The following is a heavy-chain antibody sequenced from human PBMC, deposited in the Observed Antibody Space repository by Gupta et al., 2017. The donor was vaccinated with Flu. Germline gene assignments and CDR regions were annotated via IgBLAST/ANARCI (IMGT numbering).Heavy chain of an antibody. CDR2: IIPIFGTA. J-gene: IGHJ4*02. CDR3: ARGEAYYYDSSGPLAIDY. V-gene: IGHV1-69*06. CDR1: GGTFSSYA. Sequence: QVQLVQSGAEVKKPGSSVKVSCKASGGTFSSYAISWVRQAPGQGLEWMGGIIPIFGTANYAQKFQGRVTITADKSTSTAYMELSSLRSEDTAVYYCARGEAYYYDSSGPLAIDYWGQGTLVTVSS. D-gene: IGHD3-22*01.